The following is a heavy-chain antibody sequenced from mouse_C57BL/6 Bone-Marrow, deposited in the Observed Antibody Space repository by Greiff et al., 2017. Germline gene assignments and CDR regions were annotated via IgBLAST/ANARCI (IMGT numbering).Heavy chain of an antibody. CDR3: AEGSSGYAMDY. J-gene: IGHJ4*01. D-gene: IGHD3-2*02. V-gene: IGHV1-55*01. Sequence: VHLQQPGAEFVKPGASVKMSCKASGYTFTSYWITWVQQRPGQGLEWFGAFSPGSGSTNYNEKFKSKATLTVDTTSITTYMQLSSRTSEYSGVYYCAEGSSGYAMDYWGQGTSVTVSA. CDR2: FSPGSGST. CDR1: GYTFTSYW.